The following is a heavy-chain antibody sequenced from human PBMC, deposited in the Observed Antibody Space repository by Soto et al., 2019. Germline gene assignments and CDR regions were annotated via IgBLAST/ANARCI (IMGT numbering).Heavy chain of an antibody. CDR2: IYYSGST. V-gene: IGHV4-59*12. J-gene: IGHJ5*02. CDR3: ARGPPITIFGVVIVSAKSWFGP. Sequence: PSETLSLTCTVSGGSISSYYWSWIRQPPGRGLEWIGYIYYSGSTNYNPSLKSRVTISVDTSKNQFPLKLSSVTAADTAVYYCARGPPITIFGVVIVSAKSWFGPWGQGTRVTVSS. CDR1: GGSISSYY. D-gene: IGHD3-3*01.